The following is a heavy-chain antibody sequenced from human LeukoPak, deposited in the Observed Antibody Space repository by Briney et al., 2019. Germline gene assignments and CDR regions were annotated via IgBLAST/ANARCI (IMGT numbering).Heavy chain of an antibody. J-gene: IGHJ5*02. V-gene: IGHV1-46*01. D-gene: IGHD6-13*01. CDR1: GSTFSSYY. Sequence: GASAKVSCKASGSTFSSYYMHWVRQAPGQGLEWMGLINPSGGDTSYAQKFQGRVTMTRDTSTSTVYMELRSLRSEDTAMYYCARDAAAAGTGLGWFDPWGQGTLVTVSS. CDR3: ARDAAAAGTGLGWFDP. CDR2: INPSGGDT.